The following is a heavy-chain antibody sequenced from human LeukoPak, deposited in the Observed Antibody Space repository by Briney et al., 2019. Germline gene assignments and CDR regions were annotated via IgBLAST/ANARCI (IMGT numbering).Heavy chain of an antibody. V-gene: IGHV3-66*01. CDR1: GFTVSSYNY. Sequence: GGSLRLSCAASGFTVSSYNYMSWVRQAPGKGLEWVSIIHGGGQIYYADSVRGRFTISRDNLRNTVYLQMNSLRAEDTAVYYCARVNQLRFDYWGQGTLVTVSS. CDR3: ARVNQLRFDY. CDR2: IHGGGQI. D-gene: IGHD3-16*01. J-gene: IGHJ4*02.